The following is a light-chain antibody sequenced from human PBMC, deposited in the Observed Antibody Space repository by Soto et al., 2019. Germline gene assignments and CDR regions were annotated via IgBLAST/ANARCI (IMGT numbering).Light chain of an antibody. CDR3: QQYHNLWT. CDR2: AAS. Sequence: IQLTQSPSSLSASVGDRVTITCRASQGISNFLAWYKQKPGKAPKLLIYAASTLQSGVPSRFSGSGSGTEFTLTISSLQSEDFAVYYCQQYHNLWTFGQGTKVDIK. CDR1: QGISNF. J-gene: IGKJ1*01. V-gene: IGKV1-9*01.